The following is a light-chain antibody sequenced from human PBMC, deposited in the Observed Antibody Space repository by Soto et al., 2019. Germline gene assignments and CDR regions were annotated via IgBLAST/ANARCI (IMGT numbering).Light chain of an antibody. V-gene: IGLV2-14*01. J-gene: IGLJ2*01. CDR3: CSYTRNITAHLL. Sequence: QAVLTQPASVSGSPGQSITISCTGTSSDVGGYKYVSWYQQHPDKAPKLIIYGVTNRPSGVSNRFSGSKSANTASLTISGLQTEDEAHYYCCSYTRNITAHLLFGGGTKLTVL. CDR2: GVT. CDR1: SSDVGGYKY.